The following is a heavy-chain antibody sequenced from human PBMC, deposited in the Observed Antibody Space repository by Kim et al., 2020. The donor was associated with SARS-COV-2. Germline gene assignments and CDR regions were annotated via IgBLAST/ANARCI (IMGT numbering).Heavy chain of an antibody. J-gene: IGHJ3*02. CDR1: GFTFSDYY. V-gene: IGHV3-11*01. CDR2: ISNSAITT. D-gene: IGHD3-22*01. CDR3: ARQGGYYYDSRDAFDI. Sequence: GGSLRLSCAASGFTFSDYYMSWVRQAPGKGLEWVSYISNSAITTYYAESVKGRFTISRDNAKNSLYLQMNSLRAEDTAVYYCARQGGYYYDSRDAFDIWGRGTMVTVSS.